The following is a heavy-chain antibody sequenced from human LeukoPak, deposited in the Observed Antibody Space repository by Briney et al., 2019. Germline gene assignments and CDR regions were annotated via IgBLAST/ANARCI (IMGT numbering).Heavy chain of an antibody. D-gene: IGHD6-13*01. CDR2: IKQDGSEK. J-gene: IGHJ4*02. V-gene: IGHV3-7*01. CDR3: ARLAAAIFDDY. Sequence: GGSLRLSCAASGFTFNIYNMNWVRQAPGKGLEWVANIKQDGSEKYYVDSVKGRFTISRDNAKNSLYLQMNSLRAEDTAVYYCARLAAAIFDDYWGQGTLVTVSS. CDR1: GFTFNIYN.